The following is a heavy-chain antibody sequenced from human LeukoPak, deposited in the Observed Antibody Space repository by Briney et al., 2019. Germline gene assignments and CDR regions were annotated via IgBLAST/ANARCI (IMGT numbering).Heavy chain of an antibody. CDR2: INPNSGGT. CDR3: ARGAPSRGYWFNAFDI. CDR1: GYTFTGYY. Sequence: ASVKVSCKASGYTFTGYYMHWVRQAPGQGLEWMGWINPNSGGTNYAQKFQGRVTMTRDTSISTAYMELSRLRSDDTAVYYCARGAPSRGYWFNAFDIWGQGTMVTVSS. V-gene: IGHV1-2*02. D-gene: IGHD3-22*01. J-gene: IGHJ3*02.